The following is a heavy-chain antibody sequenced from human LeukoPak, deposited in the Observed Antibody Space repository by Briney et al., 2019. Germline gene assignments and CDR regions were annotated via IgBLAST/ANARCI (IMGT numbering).Heavy chain of an antibody. Sequence: SETLSLTCAVYGGSFSGYCWSWIRQPPGKGLEWIGEINHSGSTNYNPSLKSRVTISVDTSKNQFSLKLSSVTAADTAVYYCARGALAGTEDYWGQGTLVTVSS. CDR1: GGSFSGYC. CDR3: ARGALAGTEDY. V-gene: IGHV4-34*01. J-gene: IGHJ4*02. D-gene: IGHD1-7*01. CDR2: INHSGST.